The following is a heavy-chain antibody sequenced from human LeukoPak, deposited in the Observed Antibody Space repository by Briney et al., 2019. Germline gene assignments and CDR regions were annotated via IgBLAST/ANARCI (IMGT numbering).Heavy chain of an antibody. CDR2: IYYSGST. J-gene: IGHJ5*02. CDR1: GGSFSSGVYY. Sequence: SQTLSLTCTVSGGSFSSGVYYWSWIRQHPGKGLGWIGYIYYSGSTYYNPSLKSRVTISVDTSKNQFSLKLSSVTAADTAVYYCARLYCSGGSCYKTDNWFYPWGQGTLVTVSS. V-gene: IGHV4-31*03. CDR3: ARLYCSGGSCYKTDNWFYP. D-gene: IGHD2-15*01.